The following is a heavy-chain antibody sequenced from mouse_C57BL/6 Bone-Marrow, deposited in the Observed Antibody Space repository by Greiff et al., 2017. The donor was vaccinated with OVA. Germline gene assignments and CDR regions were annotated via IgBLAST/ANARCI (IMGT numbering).Heavy chain of an antibody. D-gene: IGHD2-2*01. CDR2: ISSGSSTI. J-gene: IGHJ3*01. V-gene: IGHV5-17*01. CDR3: ARWLRGPFAY. CDR1: GFTFSDYG. Sequence: EVHLVESGGGLVKPGGSLKLSCAASGFTFSDYGMHWVRQAPEKGLEWVAYISSGSSTIYYADTVKGRFTISRDNAKNTLFLQMTSLRSEDTAMYYCARWLRGPFAYWGQGTLVTVSA.